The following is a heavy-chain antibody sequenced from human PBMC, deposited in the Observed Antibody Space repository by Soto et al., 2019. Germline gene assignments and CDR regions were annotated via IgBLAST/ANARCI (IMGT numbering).Heavy chain of an antibody. D-gene: IGHD3-22*01. J-gene: IGHJ4*02. CDR3: ARTVNYFDY. CDR1: GYTFTSYG. CDR2: ISPYNGNT. Sequence: ASVKVSCKASGYTFTSYGISWVRQAPGQGLEWMGWISPYNGNTNYAQKLQGRVTITTDTSTSTAYMDLRSLRSDDTAVYYCARTVNYFDYWGQGTLVTVSS. V-gene: IGHV1-18*04.